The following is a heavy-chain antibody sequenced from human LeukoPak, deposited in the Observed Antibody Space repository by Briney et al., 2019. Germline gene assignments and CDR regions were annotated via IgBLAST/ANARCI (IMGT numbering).Heavy chain of an antibody. CDR3: LRHVSRADTYLDS. CDR1: GYDFSRYW. CDR2: VYPYDSET. J-gene: IGHJ4*02. D-gene: IGHD2-15*01. V-gene: IGHV5-51*01. Sequence: GESLKISCQASGYDFSRYWIGWVRQMSGKGLDWMGIVYPYDSETIYNPSFQGQVTISADKSISTAYLQWSSLKASDAAIYYCLRHVSRADTYLDSWGQGTLVTVSS.